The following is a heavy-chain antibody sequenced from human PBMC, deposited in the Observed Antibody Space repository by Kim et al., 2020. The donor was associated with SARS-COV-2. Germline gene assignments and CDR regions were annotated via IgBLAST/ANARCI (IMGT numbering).Heavy chain of an antibody. Sequence: GGSLRLSCAASGFTFSSYWMSWVRHAPGKGLEWVANIKQDGSEKYYVDSVKGRFPSSRDNAKNSLYLQMNSLRAEDTAVYYCARDGSYPNWFDPWGQGTLVTVSS. J-gene: IGHJ5*02. CDR3: ARDGSYPNWFDP. V-gene: IGHV3-7*03. CDR2: IKQDGSEK. CDR1: GFTFSSYW. D-gene: IGHD2-21*01.